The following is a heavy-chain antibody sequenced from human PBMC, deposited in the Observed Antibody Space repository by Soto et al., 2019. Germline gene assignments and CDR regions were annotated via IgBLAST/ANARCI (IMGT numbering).Heavy chain of an antibody. D-gene: IGHD3-10*01. Sequence: PGGSLRLSCAASGFTFSSYSMNWVRQAPGKGLEWVSYISSSSSTIYYADSVEGRFTISRDNAKNSLYLQMNSLRAEDTAVYYCARDRASYYHGLDGWGQGTLVTVSS. CDR2: ISSSSSTI. V-gene: IGHV3-48*01. CDR1: GFTFSSYS. J-gene: IGHJ5*02. CDR3: ARDRASYYHGLDG.